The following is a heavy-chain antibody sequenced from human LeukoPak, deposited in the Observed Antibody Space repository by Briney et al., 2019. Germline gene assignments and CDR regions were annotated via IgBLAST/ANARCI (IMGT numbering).Heavy chain of an antibody. CDR3: SRAVFGGGTVHYYYHMDV. V-gene: IGHV1-18*01. CDR1: GYTFTSYG. D-gene: IGHD3-3*01. Sequence: ASVKVSCKASGYTFTSYGISWVRQAPGQGLEWMGWISAYNGNTNYAQKLQGRVTMTTDTSTSTAYLELRSLRSDDTAVYYCSRAVFGGGTVHYYYHMDVWGQGTPVTVSS. J-gene: IGHJ6*03. CDR2: ISAYNGNT.